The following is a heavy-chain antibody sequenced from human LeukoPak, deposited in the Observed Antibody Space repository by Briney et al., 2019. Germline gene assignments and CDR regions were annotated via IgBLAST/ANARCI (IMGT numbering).Heavy chain of an antibody. CDR1: GFTFSSYS. V-gene: IGHV3-21*01. D-gene: IGHD2-2*01. CDR3: ARDEAVPAAMGYYFDY. CDR2: ISSSSSYI. J-gene: IGHJ4*02. Sequence: GGSLRLSCAASGFTFSSYSMNWVRQAPGKGLEWVSSISSSSSYIYYADSVKGRFTISRDNAKNSLYLQMNSLRAEDTAVYYCARDEAVPAAMGYYFDYWGQGTLVTVPS.